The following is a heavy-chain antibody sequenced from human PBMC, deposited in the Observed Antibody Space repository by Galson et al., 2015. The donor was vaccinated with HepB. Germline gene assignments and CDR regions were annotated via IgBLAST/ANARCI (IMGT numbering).Heavy chain of an antibody. D-gene: IGHD3-22*01. CDR1: GFTFGDYA. V-gene: IGHV3-49*03. Sequence: SLRLSCAASGFTFGDYAMSWFRQAPGKGLEWVGFIRSKAYGGTTEYAASVKGRFTISRDDSKSIAYLQMNSLKTEDTAVYYCTRDHYYDSSGYPLFDYWGQGTLVTVSS. J-gene: IGHJ4*02. CDR2: IRSKAYGGTT. CDR3: TRDHYYDSSGYPLFDY.